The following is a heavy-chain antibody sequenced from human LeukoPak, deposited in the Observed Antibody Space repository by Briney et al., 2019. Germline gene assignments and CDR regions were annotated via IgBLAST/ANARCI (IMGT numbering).Heavy chain of an antibody. J-gene: IGHJ4*02. CDR3: ARRQRGYSGSFDY. CDR2: ISWNSGSI. D-gene: IGHD1-26*01. Sequence: PGGSLRLSCAASGFTFDDYAMHWVRQAPGKGLEWVSGISWNSGSIGYADSVKGRFTISRDNAKNSLYLQMNSLRAEDTAVYYCARRQRGYSGSFDYWGQGTLVTVSS. CDR1: GFTFDDYA. V-gene: IGHV3-9*01.